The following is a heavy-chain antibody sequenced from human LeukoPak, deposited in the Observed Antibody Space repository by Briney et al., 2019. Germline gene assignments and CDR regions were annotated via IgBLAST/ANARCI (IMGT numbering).Heavy chain of an antibody. J-gene: IGHJ4*02. CDR2: IRYDGSNK. Sequence: GGSLRLCCAASGFTFSSYGMHWVRQAPGKGLQRVAFIRYDGSNKYYADSVKGRFTISRDNSKNTLYLQMNSLRAEDTAVYYCAKDPRGYCSGGSCYSISNFDYWGQGTLVTVSS. V-gene: IGHV3-30*02. CDR3: AKDPRGYCSGGSCYSISNFDY. D-gene: IGHD2-15*01. CDR1: GFTFSSYG.